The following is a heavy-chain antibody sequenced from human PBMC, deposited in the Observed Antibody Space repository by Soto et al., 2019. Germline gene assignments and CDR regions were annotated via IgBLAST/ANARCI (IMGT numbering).Heavy chain of an antibody. D-gene: IGHD3-10*01. J-gene: IGHJ6*02. CDR3: ARFGGGMDV. CDR1: GGSIITNKYY. CDR2: IYYSGST. Sequence: PSETLSLTCTVSGGSIITNKYYWGWIRQPPGKGLEWIGYIYYSGSTHYNPSLKSRVTISVDKSKNQFSLKLSSVTAADTAVYYCARFGGGMDVWGQGTTVTVSS. V-gene: IGHV4-39*07.